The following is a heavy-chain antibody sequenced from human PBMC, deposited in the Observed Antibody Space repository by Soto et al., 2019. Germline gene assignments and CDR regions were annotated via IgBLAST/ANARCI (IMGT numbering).Heavy chain of an antibody. V-gene: IGHV4-31*03. Sequence: TLSLTCTLPVASIRSGGNYSSVSCHHPGTGLEWIGYIYYSGSTYYNRSPKSRVTISVDTSKNQFSLKLSSVTAADTAVYYCERGDSGYNPYYFDYWGQGTLVTESS. CDR1: VASIRSGGNY. J-gene: IGHJ4*02. CDR2: IYYSGST. CDR3: ERGDSGYNPYYFDY. D-gene: IGHD5-18*01.